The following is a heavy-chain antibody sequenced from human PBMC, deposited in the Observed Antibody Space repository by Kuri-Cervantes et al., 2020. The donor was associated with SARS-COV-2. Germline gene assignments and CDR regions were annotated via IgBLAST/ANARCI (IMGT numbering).Heavy chain of an antibody. J-gene: IGHJ4*02. CDR2: IGTAGDP. Sequence: GGSLRLSCAAPGFTFSSYDMRWVRQATGKGLEWVSAIGTAGDPYYPGSVKGRFTISRENAKNSLYLQMNSLRAGDTAVYYCARGTSTWYYDSSGYYYSYYFDYWGQGTLVTVSS. D-gene: IGHD3-22*01. V-gene: IGHV3-13*05. CDR3: ARGTSTWYYDSSGYYYSYYFDY. CDR1: GFTFSSYD.